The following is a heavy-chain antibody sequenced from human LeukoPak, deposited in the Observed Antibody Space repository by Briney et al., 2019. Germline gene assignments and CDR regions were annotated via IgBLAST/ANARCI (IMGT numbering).Heavy chain of an antibody. J-gene: IGHJ1*01. CDR3: ARTLHQQLIFHP. D-gene: IGHD6-13*01. CDR2: MYDRGTT. CDR1: GGSISSSSYY. Sequence: PSGTLSLTCSVSGGSISSSSYYWGWIRRPPGKGLEWIASMYDRGTTYYNPSLKSRVTISLDTSKNQFSLRLSSVTAADTAVYYCARTLHQQLIFHPWGQGSLVTVSS. V-gene: IGHV4-39*07.